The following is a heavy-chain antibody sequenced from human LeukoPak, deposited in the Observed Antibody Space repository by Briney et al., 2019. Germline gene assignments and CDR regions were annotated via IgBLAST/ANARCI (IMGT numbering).Heavy chain of an antibody. Sequence: GGSLRLSCAASGFTFSSYSMNWVRQAPGKGLEGVSSISSSSSYIYYADSVKGRFTISRDNAKNSLYLQMKSLRAEDTAVYYCAREMYSSSSGDYWGQGTLVTVSS. V-gene: IGHV3-21*01. CDR2: ISSSSSYI. D-gene: IGHD6-6*01. J-gene: IGHJ4*02. CDR1: GFTFSSYS. CDR3: AREMYSSSSGDY.